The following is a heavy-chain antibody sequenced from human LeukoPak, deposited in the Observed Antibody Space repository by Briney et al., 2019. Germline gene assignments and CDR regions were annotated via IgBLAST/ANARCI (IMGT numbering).Heavy chain of an antibody. Sequence: GRSLRLSCAASGLTFSSYGMHWVRQAPGKGLEWGAVIWYDGSNKYYADSVKGRFTISRDNSKNTLYLQMNSLRAEDTAVYYCARNADTAMGPFDYWGQGTLVTVSS. J-gene: IGHJ4*02. V-gene: IGHV3-33*01. D-gene: IGHD5-18*01. CDR1: GLTFSSYG. CDR2: IWYDGSNK. CDR3: ARNADTAMGPFDY.